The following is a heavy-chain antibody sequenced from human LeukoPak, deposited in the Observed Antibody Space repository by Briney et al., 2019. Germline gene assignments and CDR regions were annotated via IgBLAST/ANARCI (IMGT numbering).Heavy chain of an antibody. Sequence: AAVKVSCKASGYSFTDFHLHWVRPAPGQGLAWMGDINNGNSEFKFVQKFQGRATMTRDTSISTVYMALTGLSPDDTAVYYCARDAQYSFGYPTYDFWGQGTLVAVSS. CDR1: GYSFTDFH. CDR2: INNGNSEF. D-gene: IGHD5-18*01. V-gene: IGHV1-2*02. CDR3: ARDAQYSFGYPTYDF. J-gene: IGHJ4*02.